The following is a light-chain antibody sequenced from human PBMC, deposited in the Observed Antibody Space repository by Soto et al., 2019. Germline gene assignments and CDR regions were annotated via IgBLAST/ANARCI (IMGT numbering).Light chain of an antibody. V-gene: IGLV1-40*01. Sequence: QSVLTQPPSVSGAPGQRVTISCTGSSSNIGAAYDVQWYQQLPGTVPKLLIYGNSNRPSGVPDRFSGSKSGTSASLAITGLQAEDESDHYCQSYDSSLSVWVFGGGTKLTVL. J-gene: IGLJ3*02. CDR3: QSYDSSLSVWV. CDR2: GNS. CDR1: SSNIGAAYD.